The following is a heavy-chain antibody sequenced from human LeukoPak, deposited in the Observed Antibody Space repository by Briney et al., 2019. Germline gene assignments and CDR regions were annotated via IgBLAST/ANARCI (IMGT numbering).Heavy chain of an antibody. J-gene: IGHJ4*02. CDR1: GFTFSNYG. V-gene: IGHV3-33*05. CDR2: ISYDGSNK. Sequence: GRSLRLSCAASGFTFSNYGMHWVRQAPGKGLEWVAVISYDGSNKYYVDSVKGRFTISRDNSKNTLYLQMNSLRAEDTAVYYCARGIVVVTAADYYFDYWGQGTLVTVSS. D-gene: IGHD2-21*02. CDR3: ARGIVVVTAADYYFDY.